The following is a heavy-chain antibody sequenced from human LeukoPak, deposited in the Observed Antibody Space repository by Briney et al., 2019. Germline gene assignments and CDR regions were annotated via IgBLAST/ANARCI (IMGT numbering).Heavy chain of an antibody. CDR1: EFTFSTYS. Sequence: GGSLRLSCAASEFTFSTYSMNWVRQTPGKGLEWVSSISSSSYIYYADSVKGRFTISRDNAKNSLYQQMNSLRAEDTAVYYCARDTGMVAQLFDYWGQGTLVTVSS. V-gene: IGHV3-21*01. J-gene: IGHJ4*02. CDR2: ISSSSYI. D-gene: IGHD1-26*01. CDR3: ARDTGMVAQLFDY.